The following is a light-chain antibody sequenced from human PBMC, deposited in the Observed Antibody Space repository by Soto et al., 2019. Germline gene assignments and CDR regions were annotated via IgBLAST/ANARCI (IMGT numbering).Light chain of an antibody. CDR1: QSISSW. V-gene: IGKV1-5*01. CDR3: QQYNSYSRT. CDR2: DAS. J-gene: IGKJ1*01. Sequence: DIQMTQSPSTLSASVGDRVTITCRASQSISSWLAWYQQKPGKAPKLLIYDASSLESGVPSRFSGSGSGTEFTLTISSLQPDDYATDYCQQYNSYSRTFGQGTKVAIK.